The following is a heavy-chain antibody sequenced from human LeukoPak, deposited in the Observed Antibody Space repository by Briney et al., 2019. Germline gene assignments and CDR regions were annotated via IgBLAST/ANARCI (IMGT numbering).Heavy chain of an antibody. CDR1: GGFISSGGFS. D-gene: IGHD3-22*01. J-gene: IGHJ4*02. Sequence: SETLSLTCAVSGGFISSGGFSWSWIRQPPGKGLEWIGYIYHSGSTYYNPSLKSRVTISVDRSKNQFSLKLSSMTAADTAVYYCARYRYDSSGYYPLFDYWGQGTLVTVSS. CDR3: ARYRYDSSGYYPLFDY. CDR2: IYHSGST. V-gene: IGHV4-30-2*01.